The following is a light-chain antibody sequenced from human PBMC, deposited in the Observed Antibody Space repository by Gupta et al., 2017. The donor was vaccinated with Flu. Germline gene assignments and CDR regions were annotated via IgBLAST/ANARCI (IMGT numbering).Light chain of an antibody. CDR1: QSVSSY. V-gene: IGKV3-11*01. CDR3: QQRSNWLSTT. Sequence: ATLSLSPGEGATLSCRASQSVSSYLAWYQQKPGQAPRLLIYDASNRATGIPARFSGSGSGTDFTLTISSREPEDFAVYYCQQRSNWLSTTFGQGTRLEIK. J-gene: IGKJ5*01. CDR2: DAS.